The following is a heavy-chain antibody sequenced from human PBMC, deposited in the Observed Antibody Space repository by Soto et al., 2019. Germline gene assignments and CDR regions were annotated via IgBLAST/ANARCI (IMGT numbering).Heavy chain of an antibody. CDR3: AKDGGWIGFRSAEYFQH. J-gene: IGHJ1*01. Sequence: QVQLVQSGAEVKKPGSSVKVSCKASGGTFNSYGFSWVRQAPGQGLEWMGGIIPIFGTANYAQNFQDRVTITADESTSKAYMELSSLRDEDTAVYYCAKDGGWIGFRSAEYFQHWGQGTLVTVSS. D-gene: IGHD5-12*01. V-gene: IGHV1-69*12. CDR1: GGTFNSYG. CDR2: IIPIFGTA.